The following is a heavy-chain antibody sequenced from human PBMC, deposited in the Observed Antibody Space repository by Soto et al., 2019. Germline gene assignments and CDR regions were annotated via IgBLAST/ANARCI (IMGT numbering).Heavy chain of an antibody. J-gene: IGHJ5*02. V-gene: IGHV3-48*03. CDR2: ISSSGSPV. D-gene: IGHD2-2*02. CDR1: GFTFSSYE. CDR3: VRSWGVYCSTTRCYSPWFDP. Sequence: GGSLRLSCEASGFTFSSYEMNWVRQAPGKGLEWVSSISSSGSPVNYADSVKGRFTISRDNAKNSMYLQMNSLRAEDTAVYYCVRSWGVYCSTTRCYSPWFDPWGQGTLVTVSS.